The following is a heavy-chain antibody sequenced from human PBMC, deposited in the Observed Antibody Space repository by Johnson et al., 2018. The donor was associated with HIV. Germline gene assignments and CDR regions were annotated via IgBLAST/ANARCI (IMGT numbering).Heavy chain of an antibody. CDR3: ARARAGDAFDI. D-gene: IGHD6-13*01. J-gene: IGHJ3*02. CDR1: GFTVSNNY. V-gene: IGHV3-53*01. CDR2: IYSGGST. Sequence: VQLVESGGTLIQPGGSLRLSCAASGFTVSNNYMSWVRQAPGKGLEWVSVIYSGGSTYYADSVKGRFTISRDNSKNTLYLQMNSLRAEDTAVYYCARARAGDAFDIWGQGTMVTVSS.